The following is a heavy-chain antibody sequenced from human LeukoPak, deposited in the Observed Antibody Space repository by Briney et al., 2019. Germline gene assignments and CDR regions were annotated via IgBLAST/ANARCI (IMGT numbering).Heavy chain of an antibody. CDR3: ARDLGHTGYDLYDY. Sequence: GGSLGLSCAVSGINFRGFWMAWVRQAPGKGLEWVANMKQDGSEKYYVDSVKGRFTISRDNAKNSLYLEMNSLRVEDTAVYYCARDLGHTGYDLYDYWGQGTLVTVSS. CDR2: MKQDGSEK. D-gene: IGHD5-12*01. J-gene: IGHJ4*02. CDR1: GINFRGFW. V-gene: IGHV3-7*01.